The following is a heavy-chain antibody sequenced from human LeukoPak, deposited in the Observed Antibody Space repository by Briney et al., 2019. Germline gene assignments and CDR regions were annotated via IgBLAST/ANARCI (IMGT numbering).Heavy chain of an antibody. D-gene: IGHD5-12*01. CDR3: VRHDGRGGATMGALDS. V-gene: IGHV4-39*01. CDR2: IYYGRTT. Sequence: PSETLSLTCTVSAGSISSSSHHWGWIRQSPGKGLEWIGSIYYGRTTYYNPSLNSRVTISVVTSKNQFSLQLNSVTATDTAVYYCVRHDGRGGATMGALDSWGQGSLVTVSS. CDR1: AGSISSSSHH. J-gene: IGHJ4*02.